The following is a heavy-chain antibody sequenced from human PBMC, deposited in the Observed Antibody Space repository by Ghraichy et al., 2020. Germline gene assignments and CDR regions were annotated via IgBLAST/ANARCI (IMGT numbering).Heavy chain of an antibody. Sequence: GGSLRLSCGASGFSFSTYWMHWVRQAPGKGLMWVAHINGDGSSTAYADSVKGRFTFSRDNAKNTLYLQMNSLRAEDTAVYYCARGGSIYCSGVSCYWGYYWGRRTLVTVSS. CDR3: ARGGSIYCSGVSCYWGYY. CDR1: GFSFSTYW. J-gene: IGHJ4*02. V-gene: IGHV3-74*01. CDR2: INGDGSST. D-gene: IGHD2-15*01.